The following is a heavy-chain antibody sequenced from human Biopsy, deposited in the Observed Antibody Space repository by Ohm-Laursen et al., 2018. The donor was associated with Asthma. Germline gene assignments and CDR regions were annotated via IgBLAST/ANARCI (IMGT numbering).Heavy chain of an antibody. Sequence: SSVKVSCKASGDSLGSFINYAISWVRQAPRQGLEWMGGLIPVLGTADYPPMFEGRVTITADESTSTAYLELTSLRFEDTAVYYCARGYSGTDRIVYYYSGMEVWGQGTTVTVSS. D-gene: IGHD5-12*01. V-gene: IGHV1-69*01. CDR3: ARGYSGTDRIVYYYSGMEV. CDR2: LIPVLGTA. CDR1: GDSLGSFINYA. J-gene: IGHJ6*02.